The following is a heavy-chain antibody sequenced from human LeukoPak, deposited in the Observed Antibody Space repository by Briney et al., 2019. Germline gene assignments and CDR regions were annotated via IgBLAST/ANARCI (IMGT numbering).Heavy chain of an antibody. J-gene: IGHJ6*02. D-gene: IGHD4-11*01. CDR3: ARDQTVTTERYDYYYYYGMDV. CDR1: GFTFSSYA. Sequence: QPGRSLRLSCAASGFTFSSYAMHWVRQAPGKGLEWVAVISYDGSNKYYADSVKDRFTISRDNSKNTLYLQMNSLRAEDTAVYYCARDQTVTTERYDYYYYYGMDVWGQGTTVTVSS. V-gene: IGHV3-30-3*01. CDR2: ISYDGSNK.